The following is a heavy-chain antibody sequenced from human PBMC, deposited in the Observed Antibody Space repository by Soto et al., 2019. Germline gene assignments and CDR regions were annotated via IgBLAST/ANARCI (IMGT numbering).Heavy chain of an antibody. CDR3: ARTVPVDIVATTN. D-gene: IGHD5-12*01. J-gene: IGHJ4*02. Sequence: GGSLRVSGAASGFTFSDYYMSWIRQAPGKGLEWVSYISSSGSTIYYADSVKGRFTISRDNAKNSLYLQMNSLRAEDTAVYYCARTVPVDIVATTNWGQGTLVTVSS. CDR2: ISSSGSTI. CDR1: GFTFSDYY. V-gene: IGHV3-11*01.